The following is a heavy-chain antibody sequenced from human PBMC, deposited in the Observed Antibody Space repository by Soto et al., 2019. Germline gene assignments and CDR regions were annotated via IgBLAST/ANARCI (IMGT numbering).Heavy chain of an antibody. CDR1: GYIFTAYS. V-gene: IGHV1-46*01. D-gene: IGHD2-15*01. J-gene: IGHJ1*01. CDR2: VNPSGGSA. Sequence: ASVKVSCKTSGYIFTAYSMHWVRQAPGQGLEWMGVVNPSGGSAYYAQSFGGRVTLTRDTSTSTFYMELSSLRSEDTAVYYCAREENCRGGTCYSEYFHHWGQGTLVTVSS. CDR3: AREENCRGGTCYSEYFHH.